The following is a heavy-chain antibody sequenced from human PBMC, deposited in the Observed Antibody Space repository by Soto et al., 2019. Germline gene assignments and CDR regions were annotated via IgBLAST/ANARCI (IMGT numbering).Heavy chain of an antibody. J-gene: IGHJ4*02. CDR3: ARRYGPGFDY. V-gene: IGHV4-59*08. CDR1: GGSISSYY. Sequence: QVQLQESGPGLVKPSETLSLTCTVSGGSISSYYWSWIRQPPGKGLEWIGYIYYSGSTNYNPSLKRRVTISVDTSKSHFSLKLSSVTAADTAVYYCARRYGPGFDYWGQGTLVTVSS. D-gene: IGHD4-17*01. CDR2: IYYSGST.